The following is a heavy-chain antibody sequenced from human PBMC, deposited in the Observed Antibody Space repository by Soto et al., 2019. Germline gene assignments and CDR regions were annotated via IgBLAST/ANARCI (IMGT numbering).Heavy chain of an antibody. CDR2: MNPKSGGA. J-gene: IGHJ3*02. CDR1: GYTFTDYY. CDR3: TRENIEHSQGLHDGFDI. Sequence: GASVKVSCKTSGYTFTDYYTHWVRLAPGQGLEWMGWMNPKSGGAYFAQKFQGRVTLTRDTSIGTAYIEVNSLTSDDTAVYFCTRENIEHSQGLHDGFDIWGQGTTVTVSS. D-gene: IGHD2-15*01. V-gene: IGHV1-2*02.